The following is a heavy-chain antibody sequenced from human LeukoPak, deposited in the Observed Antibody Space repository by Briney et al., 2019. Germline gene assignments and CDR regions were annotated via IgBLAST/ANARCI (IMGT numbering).Heavy chain of an antibody. CDR3: ARVYGSGSYYNGYYYYYMDV. CDR1: GDSFSSVDYY. V-gene: IGHV4-39*01. CDR2: IYYSGST. J-gene: IGHJ6*03. Sequence: PSETLSLTCTVSGDSFSSVDYYWGWIRQPPGKGLEWIGNIYYSGSTYYNPSLKSRVTISLDTSKNQFSLKLSSVTAADTAVYYCARVYGSGSYYNGYYYYYMDVWGKGTTVTISS. D-gene: IGHD3-10*01.